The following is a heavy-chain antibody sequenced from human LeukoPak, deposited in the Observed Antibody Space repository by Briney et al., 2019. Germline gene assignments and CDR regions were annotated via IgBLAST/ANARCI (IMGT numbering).Heavy chain of an antibody. CDR3: ARGPIVVVPAATDY. D-gene: IGHD2-2*01. CDR2: INPNSGGT. V-gene: IGHV1-2*02. Sequence: ASVKASCKASGYTFTGYYMHWVRQAPGQGLEWMGWINPNSGGTNYAQKFQGRVTMTRDTSISTAYMELSRLRSDDTAVYYCARGPIVVVPAATDYWGQGTLVTVSS. J-gene: IGHJ4*02. CDR1: GYTFTGYY.